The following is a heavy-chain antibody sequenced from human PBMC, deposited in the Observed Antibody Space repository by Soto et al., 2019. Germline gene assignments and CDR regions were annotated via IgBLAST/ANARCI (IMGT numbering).Heavy chain of an antibody. CDR2: ISYDGSNK. CDR1: GFTFSSYG. V-gene: IGHV3-30*18. J-gene: IGHJ6*03. CDR3: AKDFVDYYYYMDV. Sequence: QVQLVESGGGVVQPGRSMRLSCAASGFTFSSYGMHWVRQAPGKGLEWVAVISYDGSNKYYADSVKGRFTISRDNSKNTLYLQMNSLRAEDTAVYYCAKDFVDYYYYMDVWGKATTVTVSS.